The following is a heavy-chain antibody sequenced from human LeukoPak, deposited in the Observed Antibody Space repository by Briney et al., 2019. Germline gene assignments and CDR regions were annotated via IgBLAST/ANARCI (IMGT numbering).Heavy chain of an antibody. Sequence: PGGSLRLSCAASGFTFSSYGMSWVRQAPGKGLEWVSAISGSGGSTYYADSVKGRFTISRDSSKNTLFLLMNSLRAEDTAVYYCARPRYTSGWSDFDYWGQGTLVTVSS. CDR2: ISGSGGST. CDR1: GFTFSSYG. D-gene: IGHD6-19*01. J-gene: IGHJ4*02. CDR3: ARPRYTSGWSDFDY. V-gene: IGHV3-23*01.